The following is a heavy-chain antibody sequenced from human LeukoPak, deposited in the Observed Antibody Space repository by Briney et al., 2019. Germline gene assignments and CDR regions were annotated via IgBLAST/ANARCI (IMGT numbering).Heavy chain of an antibody. V-gene: IGHV3-30*18. Sequence: GGSLRLSCAVSGFTFSSYGMHWVRQAPGKGLEWVAVISYDGSNKYYADSVKGRFTISRDNPKNTLYLQMNSLRAEDTAVYYCAKDITAALGSHWGQGTLVTVSS. CDR3: AKDITAALGSH. D-gene: IGHD1-26*01. J-gene: IGHJ4*02. CDR1: GFTFSSYG. CDR2: ISYDGSNK.